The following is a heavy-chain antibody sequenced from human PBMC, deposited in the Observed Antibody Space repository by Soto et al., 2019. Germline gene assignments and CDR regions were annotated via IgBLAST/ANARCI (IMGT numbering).Heavy chain of an antibody. V-gene: IGHV4-30-2*01. CDR3: GRDLGGWPDY. Sequence: PSETLSLTCAVSGGSISSGGYSWSWIRQPPGKGLEWIGYIYHSGSTYYNPSLKSRVTISVDRSKNQFSLKLSFVTAADTAVYYCGRDLGGWPDYWGQGTLVTVST. J-gene: IGHJ4*02. CDR2: IYHSGST. D-gene: IGHD2-15*01. CDR1: GGSISSGGYS.